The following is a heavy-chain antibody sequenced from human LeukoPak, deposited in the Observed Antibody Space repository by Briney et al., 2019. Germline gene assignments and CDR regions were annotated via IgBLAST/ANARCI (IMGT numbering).Heavy chain of an antibody. CDR3: AKDSTAPISITMVRGRWYFDY. CDR1: GFTFSSYA. Sequence: GGSLRLSCAASGFTFSSYAMHWVRQAPGKGLEWVAVISYDGSNKYYADSVKGRFTISRDNSKNTLYLQMNSLRAEDTAVYYCAKDSTAPISITMVRGRWYFDYWGQGTLVTVSS. D-gene: IGHD3-10*01. J-gene: IGHJ4*02. CDR2: ISYDGSNK. V-gene: IGHV3-30*04.